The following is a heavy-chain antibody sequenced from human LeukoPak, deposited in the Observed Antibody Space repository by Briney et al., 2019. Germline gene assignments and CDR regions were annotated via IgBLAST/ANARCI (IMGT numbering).Heavy chain of an antibody. CDR2: IYSGGST. Sequence: GGSLRLSCAASGFTFSSYSMNWVRQAPGKGLEWVSVIYSGGSTYYADSVKGRFTISRDNSKNTLYLQMNSLRAEDTAVYYCARGVGPRGVDWFDPWGQGTLVTVSS. V-gene: IGHV3-53*01. D-gene: IGHD2-15*01. CDR1: GFTFSSYS. J-gene: IGHJ5*02. CDR3: ARGVGPRGVDWFDP.